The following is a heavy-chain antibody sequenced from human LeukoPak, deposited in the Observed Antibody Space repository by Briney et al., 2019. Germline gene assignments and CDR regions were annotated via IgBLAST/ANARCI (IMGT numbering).Heavy chain of an antibody. D-gene: IGHD6-19*01. J-gene: IGHJ4*02. V-gene: IGHV3-30*18. CDR3: AKAGYSSGWRNFDY. Sequence: PGGSLRLSCAVSGFSFSSFGMHWVRQAPSKGLEWVAVISYDGSNKFYADSVKGRFTISRDNSKNTLYLQMNSLRAEDTAVFYCAKAGYSSGWRNFDYWGQGTLVTVSS. CDR1: GFSFSSFG. CDR2: ISYDGSNK.